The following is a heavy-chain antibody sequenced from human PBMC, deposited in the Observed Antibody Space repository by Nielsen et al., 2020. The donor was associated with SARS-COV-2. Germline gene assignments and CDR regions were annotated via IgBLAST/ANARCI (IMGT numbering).Heavy chain of an antibody. CDR1: GFTFSSYA. CDR3: ARAGSGWYH. CDR2: IRGSGGST. D-gene: IGHD6-19*01. J-gene: IGHJ5*02. V-gene: IGHV3-23*01. Sequence: GGSLRLSCAASGFTFSSYAMSWVRQAPGKGLEWVSAIRGSGGSTYYADSVKGRFTISSDNAKNTLYLQMNSLRAEDTAVYYCARAGSGWYHWGQGTLVTVSS.